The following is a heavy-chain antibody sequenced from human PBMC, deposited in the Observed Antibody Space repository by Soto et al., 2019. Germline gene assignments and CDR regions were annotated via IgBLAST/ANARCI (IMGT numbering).Heavy chain of an antibody. Sequence: EVQLLESGGGSVQPGGSLRLSCAASGFTFSTYAMNWVRQAPGNGLEWVSAISGSGGSIHYADSVKGRFTISRDNSKNTMYLHMNSLRDEDTAVYHCVKGYWKGDVWGQGTTVNVSS. V-gene: IGHV3-23*01. J-gene: IGHJ6*02. CDR3: VKGYWKGDV. CDR2: ISGSGGSI. D-gene: IGHD1-1*01. CDR1: GFTFSTYA.